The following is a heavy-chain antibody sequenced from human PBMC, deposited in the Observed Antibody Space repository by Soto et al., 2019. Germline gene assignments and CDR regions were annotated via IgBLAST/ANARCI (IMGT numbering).Heavy chain of an antibody. CDR2: IYYSGST. CDR3: ARDTKEYYYDSSGYYLGYYYYGMDV. D-gene: IGHD3-22*01. Sequence: QVQLQESGPGLVKPSETLSLTCTVSGGSVSGGNYYWSWIRQPPGKGLEWIGYIYYSGSTNYNPSLMSRVTLSVDTSKNQFSPNLSSVTAADTAVYYCARDTKEYYYDSSGYYLGYYYYGMDVWGQGTTVTVSS. CDR1: GGSVSGGNYY. V-gene: IGHV4-61*01. J-gene: IGHJ6*02.